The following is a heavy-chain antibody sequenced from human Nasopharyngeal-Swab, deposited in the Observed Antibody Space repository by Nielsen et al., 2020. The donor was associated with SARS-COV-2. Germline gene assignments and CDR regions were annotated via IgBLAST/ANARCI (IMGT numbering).Heavy chain of an antibody. D-gene: IGHD4-11*01. J-gene: IGHJ6*02. Sequence: GGSLRLSCAASGFTFSSYGMHWVRQAPGKGLEWVAVIWYDGSNKYYADSVKGRFTISRDNSKNTLYLQMNSLRAEDTAVYYCARDLSNQGGFVYYYYGREGGGQGTTVTVSS. CDR3: ARDLSNQGGFVYYYYGREG. V-gene: IGHV3-33*01. CDR2: IWYDGSNK. CDR1: GFTFSSYG.